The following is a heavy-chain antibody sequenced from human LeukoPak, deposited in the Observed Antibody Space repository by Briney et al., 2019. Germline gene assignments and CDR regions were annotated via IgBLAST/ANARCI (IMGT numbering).Heavy chain of an antibody. CDR3: ARGLEWLLSYYYYMDV. Sequence: GSLRLSCAASGFTFSSYSMNWVRQAPGKGLEWVSSISSSSSYIYYADSVKGRFTISRDNAKNSLYLQMNSLRAEDTAVYYCARGLEWLLSYYYYMDVWGKGTTVTVSS. CDR1: GFTFSSYS. CDR2: ISSSSSYI. J-gene: IGHJ6*03. D-gene: IGHD3-3*01. V-gene: IGHV3-21*01.